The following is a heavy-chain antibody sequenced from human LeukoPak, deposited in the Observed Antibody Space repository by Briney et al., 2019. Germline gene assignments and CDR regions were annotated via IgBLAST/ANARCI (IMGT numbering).Heavy chain of an antibody. CDR3: AGAAAGSPFQH. D-gene: IGHD6-13*01. CDR2: IFPTGST. CDR1: DGSINTYSYY. Sequence: SSETLSLTCTVSDGSINTYSYYWSWIRQPPGKGLEYIGYIFPTGSTNYNPSLKSRVSISVDTSKNQFSLKVNSVTAADTAVYYCAGAAAGSPFQHWGQGTLVTVSS. V-gene: IGHV4-4*09. J-gene: IGHJ1*01.